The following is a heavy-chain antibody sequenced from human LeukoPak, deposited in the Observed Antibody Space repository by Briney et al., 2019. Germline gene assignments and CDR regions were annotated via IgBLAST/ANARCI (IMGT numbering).Heavy chain of an antibody. CDR1: GFTFSSYS. D-gene: IGHD4-17*01. J-gene: IGHJ6*03. V-gene: IGHV3-21*01. CDR3: AKDIRTEGNYYYYMDV. CDR2: ISSSSSYI. Sequence: GGSLRLSCAASGFTFSSYSMNWVRQAPGKGLEWVSSISSSSSYIYYADSVKGRFTVSRDNSKNTLYLQMKSLRAEDTAVYYCAKDIRTEGNYYYYMDVWGTGTTVTVSS.